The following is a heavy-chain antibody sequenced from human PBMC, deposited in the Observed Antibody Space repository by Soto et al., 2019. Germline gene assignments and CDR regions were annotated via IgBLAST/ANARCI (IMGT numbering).Heavy chain of an antibody. Sequence: ASVKVSCKASGYSFTDYHIHWVRRAPGQGLEWLGRINPKSGGTSTAQKFQGWVTMTTDTSISTASMELTRLTSDDTAIYYCARGDSTDCSNGVCSFFYNHDMDVWGQGTTVTVSS. CDR3: ARGDSTDCSNGVCSFFYNHDMDV. CDR1: GYSFTDYH. V-gene: IGHV1-2*04. J-gene: IGHJ6*02. D-gene: IGHD2-8*01. CDR2: INPKSGGT.